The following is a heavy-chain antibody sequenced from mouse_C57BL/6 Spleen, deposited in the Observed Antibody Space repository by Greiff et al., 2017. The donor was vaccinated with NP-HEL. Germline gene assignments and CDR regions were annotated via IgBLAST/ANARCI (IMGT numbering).Heavy chain of an antibody. J-gene: IGHJ2*01. Sequence: QVQLKQSGAELMKPGASVKLSCKATGYTFTGYWIEWVKQRPGHGLEWIGEILPGSGSTNYNEKFKGKATFTADPSSNTAYMQLSSLTTEDSAIYYCARGGAYYGSSSGFDDWGQGTTLTVSS. V-gene: IGHV1-9*01. CDR3: ARGGAYYGSSSGFDD. CDR1: GYTFTGYW. D-gene: IGHD1-1*01. CDR2: ILPGSGST.